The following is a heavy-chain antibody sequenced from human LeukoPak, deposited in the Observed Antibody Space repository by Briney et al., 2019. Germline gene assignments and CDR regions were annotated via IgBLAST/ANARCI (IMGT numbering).Heavy chain of an antibody. CDR2: IHHSGET. D-gene: IGHD1-26*01. J-gene: IGHJ5*01. CDR1: DGSLNNYY. Sequence: SETLSLTCAVYDGSLNNYYWSWIRQPPGKGLEWIGEIHHSGETYYSPSLKSRVTISVDTSKNQISLSVSSVTAADTAVYFCARGPGSGSYYAWIDSWGQGTLVTVSS. V-gene: IGHV4-34*01. CDR3: ARGPGSGSYYAWIDS.